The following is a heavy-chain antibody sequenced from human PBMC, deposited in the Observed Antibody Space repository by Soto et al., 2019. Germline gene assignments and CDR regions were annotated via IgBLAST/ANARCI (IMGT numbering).Heavy chain of an antibody. D-gene: IGHD3-9*01. Sequence: GGSLRLSCAASGFTFDDYAMHWVRQAPGKGLEWVSGISWNSGSIGYADSVKGRFTISRDNAKNSLYLQMNSLRAEDTALYYCASSTGYYRPPDYWGQGTLVTVST. CDR1: GFTFDDYA. CDR3: ASSTGYYRPPDY. CDR2: ISWNSGSI. J-gene: IGHJ4*02. V-gene: IGHV3-9*01.